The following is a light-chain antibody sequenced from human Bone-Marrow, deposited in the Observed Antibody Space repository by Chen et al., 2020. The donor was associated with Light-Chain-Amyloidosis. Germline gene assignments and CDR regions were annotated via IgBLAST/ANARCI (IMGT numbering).Light chain of an antibody. V-gene: IGKV3-15*01. J-gene: IGKJ1*01. CDR2: GAS. CDR3: QLYINWQT. Sequence: EIVMTQSPATLSVSPGERATLSCRASQSVNRKLAWYQQKPGQAPRLLIYGASTRATGIPARFSGSGSGTEFTLTISSLQSEDFAVYYCQLYINWQTFGQGTKVEIK. CDR1: QSVNRK.